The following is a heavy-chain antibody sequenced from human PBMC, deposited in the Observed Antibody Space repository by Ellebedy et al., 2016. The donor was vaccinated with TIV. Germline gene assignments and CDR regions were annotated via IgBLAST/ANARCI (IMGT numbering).Heavy chain of an antibody. CDR3: ARGLGYCSGGSCYYYYFDY. CDR1: GGSVSSANYY. V-gene: IGHV4-61*01. D-gene: IGHD2-15*01. Sequence: SETLSLXXTVSGGSVSSANYYWNWIRQPPGKGLEWIGYIYYSGSTNYNPSLKSRVTISVDTSKNQFSLKLSSVTAADTAVYYCARGLGYCSGGSCYYYYFDYWGQGTLVTVSS. CDR2: IYYSGST. J-gene: IGHJ4*02.